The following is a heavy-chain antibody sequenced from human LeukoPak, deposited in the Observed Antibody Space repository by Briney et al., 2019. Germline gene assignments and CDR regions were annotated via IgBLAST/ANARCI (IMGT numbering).Heavy chain of an antibody. V-gene: IGHV3-48*03. CDR1: GFTFSSYE. CDR2: ISSSGSTI. J-gene: IGHJ4*02. Sequence: PGGSLRLSCAASGFTFSSYEMNWVRQAPGKGLEWVSYISSSGSTIYYADSVKGRFTISRDNAKNSLYLQMNSLRAEDTAVYYCARVDSSGYYPHSYYFDYRGQGTLVTVSS. D-gene: IGHD3-22*01. CDR3: ARVDSSGYYPHSYYFDY.